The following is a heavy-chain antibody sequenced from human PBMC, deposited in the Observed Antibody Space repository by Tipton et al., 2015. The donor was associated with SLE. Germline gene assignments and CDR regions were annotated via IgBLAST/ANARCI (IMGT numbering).Heavy chain of an antibody. CDR2: ISSSSSYI. D-gene: IGHD3-3*01. J-gene: IGHJ3*02. Sequence: LSLTCAASGFTFSSYSMNWVRQAPGKGLEWVSSISSSSSYIYYADSVKGRFTISRDNAKNSLYLQMNSLRAEDTAVYYCARDGGGAFDIWGQGTMVTVSS. CDR3: ARDGGGAFDI. CDR1: GFTFSSYS. V-gene: IGHV3-21*01.